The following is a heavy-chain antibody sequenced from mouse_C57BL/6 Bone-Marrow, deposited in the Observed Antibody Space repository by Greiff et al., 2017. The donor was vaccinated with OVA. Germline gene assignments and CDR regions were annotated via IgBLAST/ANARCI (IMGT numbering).Heavy chain of an antibody. CDR2: IDPETGGT. D-gene: IGHD2-4*01. J-gene: IGHJ3*01. V-gene: IGHV1-15*01. CDR3: TVYDYDEGAAWFAY. CDR1: GYTFTDYE. Sequence: QVQLQQSGAELVRPGASVTLSCKASGYTFTDYEMHWVKQTPVHGLEWIGAIDPETGGTAYNQKFKGKAILTADKSSSTAYMELRSLTSEDSAVDYCTVYDYDEGAAWFAYWGQGTLVTVSA.